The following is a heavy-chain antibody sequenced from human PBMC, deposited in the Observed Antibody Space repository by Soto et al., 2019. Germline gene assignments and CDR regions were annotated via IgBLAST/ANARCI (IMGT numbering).Heavy chain of an antibody. D-gene: IGHD2-15*01. CDR2: IVVGSGNT. V-gene: IGHV1-58*01. J-gene: IGHJ6*02. Sequence: GASVKVSCKTSGFTLSSSAVHWVRQARGHRLEWVGWIVVGSGNTNYAQKFQERVTITRDMSTSTAYMELSSLRSEDTAVYYCAADLGYCSGGSCSGRYYYYYYGMDVWGQGTTVTVSS. CDR1: GFTLSSSA. CDR3: AADLGYCSGGSCSGRYYYYYYGMDV.